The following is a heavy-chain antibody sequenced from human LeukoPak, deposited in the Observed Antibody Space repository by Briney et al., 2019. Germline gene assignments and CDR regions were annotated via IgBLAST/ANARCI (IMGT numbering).Heavy chain of an antibody. CDR3: GRPPQEQQLILAHY. J-gene: IGHJ4*02. V-gene: IGHV3-74*01. Sequence: GGSLRLSCAASGFTFSSYWMHWVRQAPGKGLVWVSRINTDGSSLSYADSVKGRFTISRDNSKNTLYLQMNNLRAEDTAVYYCGRPPQEQQLILAHYWGQGTLVTVSS. D-gene: IGHD6-13*01. CDR2: INTDGSSL. CDR1: GFTFSSYW.